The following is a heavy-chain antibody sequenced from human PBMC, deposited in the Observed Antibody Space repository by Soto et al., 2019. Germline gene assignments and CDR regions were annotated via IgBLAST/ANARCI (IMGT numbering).Heavy chain of an antibody. J-gene: IGHJ6*02. CDR2: ISAYNGNT. Sequence: QVQLVQSGAEVKKPGASVKVSCKASGYTFTSYGISWVRQAPGQGLEWMGWISAYNGNTNYAQKLQGRVTMTTDTSTSTAYMELRSLRSDDTAVYYCARHEKLVAGYYYYYGMDVWGQGTTVTVSS. CDR3: ARHEKLVAGYYYYYGMDV. V-gene: IGHV1-18*04. D-gene: IGHD2-8*02. CDR1: GYTFTSYG.